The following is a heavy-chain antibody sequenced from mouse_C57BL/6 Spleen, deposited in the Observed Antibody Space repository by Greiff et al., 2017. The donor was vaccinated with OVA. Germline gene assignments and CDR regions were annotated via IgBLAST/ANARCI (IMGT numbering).Heavy chain of an antibody. V-gene: IGHV1-64*01. Sequence: QVQLKQPGAELVKPGASVKLSCKASGYTFTSYWMHWVKQRPGQGLEWIGMIHPNSGSTNYNEKFKSKATLTVDKSSSTAYMQLSSLTSEDSAVYYCARLISGDWYFDVWGTGTTVTVSS. CDR2: IHPNSGST. J-gene: IGHJ1*03. CDR1: GYTFTSYW. CDR3: ARLISGDWYFDV. D-gene: IGHD3-1*01.